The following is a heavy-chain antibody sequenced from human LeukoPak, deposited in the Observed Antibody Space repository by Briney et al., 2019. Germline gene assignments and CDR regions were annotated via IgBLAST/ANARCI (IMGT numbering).Heavy chain of an antibody. CDR3: AKDRRRTSGWYVFDY. CDR2: ISDSGDTT. D-gene: IGHD6-19*01. V-gene: IGHV3-23*01. CDR1: GFSFRNYA. J-gene: IGHJ4*02. Sequence: GGSLRLSCAASGFSFRNYAMAWVRQAPGKGLEWVSVISDSGDTTYYADSVKGRFTISRDNSKNTLYLQMNSLRAGDTAVYYCAKDRRRTSGWYVFDYWGQGTLVTVSS.